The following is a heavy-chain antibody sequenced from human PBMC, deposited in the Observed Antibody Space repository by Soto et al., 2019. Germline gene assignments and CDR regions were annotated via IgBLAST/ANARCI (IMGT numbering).Heavy chain of an antibody. CDR3: AKVSGHWGSIWEPGHFDY. V-gene: IGHV3-30*18. Sequence: QVQLVESGGGVVQPGRSLRLSCAASGFTFSSYGMHWVRQAPGKGLEWVAVISYDGSNKYYADSVKGRFTISTDNSKNTLYRQLHSLSAEDTAVYYCAKVSGHWGSIWEPGHFDYWGQGTLVTVSS. D-gene: IGHD7-27*01. CDR1: GFTFSSYG. CDR2: ISYDGSNK. J-gene: IGHJ4*02.